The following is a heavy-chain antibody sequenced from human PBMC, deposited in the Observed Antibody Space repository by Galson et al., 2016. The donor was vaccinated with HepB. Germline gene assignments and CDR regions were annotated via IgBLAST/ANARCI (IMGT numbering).Heavy chain of an antibody. Sequence: SLRLSCAASGFTFNTYSMNWVRQAPGKGPEWVSYISSSGSTIYYADSVEGRSTISRDNAKNSLYLQMSSLRHEDTAVYYCSRGRLDNYNWSDGFDPWGQGTLVTVSS. D-gene: IGHD1-1*01. V-gene: IGHV3-48*02. CDR1: GFTFNTYS. CDR2: ISSSGSTI. CDR3: SRGRLDNYNWSDGFDP. J-gene: IGHJ5*02.